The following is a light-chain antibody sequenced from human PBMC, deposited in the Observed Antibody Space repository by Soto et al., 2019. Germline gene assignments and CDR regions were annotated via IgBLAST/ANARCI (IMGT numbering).Light chain of an antibody. V-gene: IGLV2-14*01. Sequence: QSALTQPASVSGSLGQSITLSCTGSGGDIGAYNYVSWYQQHPGKAPKLIVYGVTHRPSGVSSRVSASKSAYTASLTISALQAEDEADYYCSSFTTTDFYVFGPGTKLTVL. CDR1: GGDIGAYNY. J-gene: IGLJ1*01. CDR2: GVT. CDR3: SSFTTTDFYV.